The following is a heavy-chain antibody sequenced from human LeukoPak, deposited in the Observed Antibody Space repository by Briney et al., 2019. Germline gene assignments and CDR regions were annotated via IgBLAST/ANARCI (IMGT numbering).Heavy chain of an antibody. CDR2: ISWNSGSI. V-gene: IGHV3-9*01. CDR3: AKDWWQLDQALWFDP. J-gene: IGHJ5*02. D-gene: IGHD2-15*01. Sequence: GRSLRLSCATSGFTFDDYAMHRVRQAPGKGLEGVSGISWNSGSIGYEDSVKGPFAISRDNAKNSLYLQMNSLRAEDTALYYCAKDWWQLDQALWFDPWGQGTLVTVSS. CDR1: GFTFDDYA.